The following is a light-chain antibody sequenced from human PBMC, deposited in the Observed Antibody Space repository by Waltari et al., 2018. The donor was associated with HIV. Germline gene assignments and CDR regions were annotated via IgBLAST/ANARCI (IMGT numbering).Light chain of an antibody. J-gene: IGLJ3*02. CDR3: QAWDSGTVV. CDR2: QDS. CDR1: ELSHKY. V-gene: IGLV3-1*01. Sequence: SFELPQPPSVSVSSGQTANIACSGNELSHKYVSWYQQRSGQSPLLVMFQDSKRPSGIPELFSGSNSGNTATLTITEAQPLDEGQYSCQAWDSGTVVFGGGTNLSVL.